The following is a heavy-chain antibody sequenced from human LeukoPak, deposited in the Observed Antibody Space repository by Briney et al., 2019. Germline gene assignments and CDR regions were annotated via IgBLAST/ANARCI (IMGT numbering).Heavy chain of an antibody. Sequence: GGSLRLSCAASGFTFSSYAMSWVRPAPGKGLEWVSALSGSGGSTYYADPVKGRFTISRDNSKNTLYLQMNSLRAEDTAVYYCAKDFRLSGIAAAGREYWGQGTLVTVSS. CDR1: GFTFSSYA. CDR2: LSGSGGST. D-gene: IGHD6-13*01. J-gene: IGHJ4*02. CDR3: AKDFRLSGIAAAGREY. V-gene: IGHV3-23*01.